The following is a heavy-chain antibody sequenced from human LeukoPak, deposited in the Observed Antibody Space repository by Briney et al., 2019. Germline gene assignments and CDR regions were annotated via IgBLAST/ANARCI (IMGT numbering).Heavy chain of an antibody. CDR1: GFTFNTYA. CDR3: ARAMVRGIPFDY. Sequence: GGSLRLSCAASGFTFNTYAMHWVRQAPGKGLQWMTVISNDGNTKYYADSVKGRFTISRDNSKNTLYLQINSLRAGDTAVYYCARAMVRGIPFDYWGQGTLVTVSS. D-gene: IGHD3-10*01. J-gene: IGHJ4*02. V-gene: IGHV3-30-3*01. CDR2: ISNDGNTK.